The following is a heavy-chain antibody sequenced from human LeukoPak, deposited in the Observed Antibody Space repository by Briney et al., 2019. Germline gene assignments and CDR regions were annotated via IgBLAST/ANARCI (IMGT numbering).Heavy chain of an antibody. CDR3: AKDPTTEPFV. Sequence: PGGSLRLSCAASGFTFSSYGMHWVRQAPGKGLEWVAFIRYDGSNKYYTDSAKGRFTISRDNSKNTLYLQMNSLRAEDTAVYYCAKDPTTEPFVWGQGTLVTVSS. CDR2: IRYDGSNK. V-gene: IGHV3-30*02. CDR1: GFTFSSYG. J-gene: IGHJ4*02. D-gene: IGHD4-17*01.